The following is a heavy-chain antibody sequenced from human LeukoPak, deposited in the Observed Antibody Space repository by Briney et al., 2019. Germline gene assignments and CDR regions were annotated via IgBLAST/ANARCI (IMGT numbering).Heavy chain of an antibody. J-gene: IGHJ4*02. CDR3: ARLNYGRGNDY. CDR1: GFTFSSYA. V-gene: IGHV3-23*01. CDR2: ISGSGGRT. Sequence: GGSLRLSCAGSGFTFSSYAMRWVRQAPGKGLEWVSGISGSGGRTYYADSVKGRFTISEDNSKNTLYLQMNSLTAEHTAVYYRARLNYGRGNDYWGEGTLVSVSS. D-gene: IGHD4-17*01.